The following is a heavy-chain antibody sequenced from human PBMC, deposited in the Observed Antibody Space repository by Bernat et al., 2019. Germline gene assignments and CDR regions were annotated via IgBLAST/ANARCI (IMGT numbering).Heavy chain of an antibody. CDR1: GFTFSSYW. V-gene: IGHV3-74*01. CDR2: IDSDGSRI. D-gene: IGHD5-12*01. Sequence: EVQLVESGGGLVQRGGSRRLSCAASGFTFSSYWMYGVRQAPGKGLVWVSGIDSDGSRITYADSVRGRFTISRDNAKKTLYLKMNSVRAEDTAVYYCASYKGGATKDYWGQGTLVTVSS. CDR3: ASYKGGATKDY. J-gene: IGHJ4*02.